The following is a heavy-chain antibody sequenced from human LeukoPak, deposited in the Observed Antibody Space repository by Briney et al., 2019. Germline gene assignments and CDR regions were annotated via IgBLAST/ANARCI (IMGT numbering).Heavy chain of an antibody. CDR2: IYTSGST. J-gene: IGHJ4*02. V-gene: IGHV4-4*07. CDR3: ARLSGSQTTAY. Sequence: SETLSLTCTVSGGSISGYYWSWIRQPAGKGLEWIGRIYTSGSTTCNPSLKSRVNMSVDTSKNQFSLKLSSVTAADTAVYYCARLSGSQTTAYWGQGTLVTVSS. D-gene: IGHD1-26*01. CDR1: GGSISGYY.